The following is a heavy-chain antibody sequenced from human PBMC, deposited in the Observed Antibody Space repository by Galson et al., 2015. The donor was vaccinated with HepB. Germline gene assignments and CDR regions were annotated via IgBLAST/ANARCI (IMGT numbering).Heavy chain of an antibody. CDR1: GFTVSNEY. CDR3: VRDVGGNPVGIDY. D-gene: IGHD4-23*01. Sequence: SLRLSCAASGFTVSNEYISWVRQAPGKGLEWVSVIYSGGSTYYGDSVKGRFTISRDKSKNTLYLHMNSLKAEDTAVYYCVRDVGGNPVGIDYWGQGTLVTVSS. CDR2: IYSGGST. J-gene: IGHJ4*02. V-gene: IGHV3-53*01.